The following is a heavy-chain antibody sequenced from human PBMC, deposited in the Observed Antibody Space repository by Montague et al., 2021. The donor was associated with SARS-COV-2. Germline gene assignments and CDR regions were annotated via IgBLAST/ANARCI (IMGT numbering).Heavy chain of an antibody. CDR1: GGSISSYY. Sequence: SETLSLTCTVSGGSISSYYWSWIRQPPGKGLEWIGYIYYSGSTXXXPSXXXRXTISVDTSKNQFSLKLSSVTAADTAVYYCATQPCTNGVCENWFDPWGQGTLVTVSS. D-gene: IGHD2-8*01. J-gene: IGHJ5*02. V-gene: IGHV4-59*01. CDR2: IYYSGST. CDR3: ATQPCTNGVCENWFDP.